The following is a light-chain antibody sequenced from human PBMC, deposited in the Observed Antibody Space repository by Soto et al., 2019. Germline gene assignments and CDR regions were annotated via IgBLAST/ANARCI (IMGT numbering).Light chain of an antibody. Sequence: EIVLTQSPATLSVSPGDRVTLSCRASQSVDINLAWYQQKPGQAPRLLIYGASTRATDMSGTFSGRGSGTEFTLTISNVRPEDFAVSYCQQYRSWPRTFGQGTKVDIK. CDR2: GAS. CDR3: QQYRSWPRT. J-gene: IGKJ1*01. CDR1: QSVDIN. V-gene: IGKV3-15*01.